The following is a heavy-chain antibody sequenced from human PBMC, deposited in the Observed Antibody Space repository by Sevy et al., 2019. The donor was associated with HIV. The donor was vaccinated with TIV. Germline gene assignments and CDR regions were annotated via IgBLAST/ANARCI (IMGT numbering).Heavy chain of an antibody. CDR1: GFSLNSYW. D-gene: IGHD6-13*01. Sequence: GGSLRLSCAASGFSLNSYWMSWVRQAPGKGLEGVANIKQDGSVTYYVDSVKGRFTITIDNARNFRYLQMNSLRAEDTAREYCVGGIAADGSFWGQGTLVTVSS. J-gene: IGHJ4*02. CDR2: IKQDGSVT. V-gene: IGHV3-7*01. CDR3: VGGIAADGSF.